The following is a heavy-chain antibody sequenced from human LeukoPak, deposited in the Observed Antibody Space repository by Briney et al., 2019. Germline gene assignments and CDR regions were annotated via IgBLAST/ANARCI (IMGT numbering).Heavy chain of an antibody. Sequence: SVKVSCKASGGTFSNYAISWVRQAPGQGLEWMGGIIPIFGTANYAQKFRGRVTITADKSTRTAYMELSSLRSEGTAVYYCARVMNYGDYEGEYYFDYWGQGTLVTVSS. D-gene: IGHD4-17*01. CDR3: ARVMNYGDYEGEYYFDY. CDR1: GGTFSNYA. V-gene: IGHV1-69*06. J-gene: IGHJ4*02. CDR2: IIPIFGTA.